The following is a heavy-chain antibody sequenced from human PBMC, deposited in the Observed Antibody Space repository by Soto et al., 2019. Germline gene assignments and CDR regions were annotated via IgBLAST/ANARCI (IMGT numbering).Heavy chain of an antibody. CDR2: IWYDGSNK. V-gene: IGHV3-33*01. CDR3: ARGPSAKTQEYYYYYYYMDV. CDR1: GFTCSSYG. J-gene: IGHJ6*03. Sequence: GGFLRLSCAASGFTCSSYGRHWVRQAPGKGLEWVAVIWYDGSNKYYADSVKGRFTLSRDNYKNTLYLQMNSLRAEDTAVYYCARGPSAKTQEYYYYYYYMDVWGKGTTVTVSS.